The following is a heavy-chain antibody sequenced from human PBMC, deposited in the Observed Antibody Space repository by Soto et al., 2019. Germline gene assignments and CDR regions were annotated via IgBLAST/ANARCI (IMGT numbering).Heavy chain of an antibody. Sequence: QVQLVQSGAEVKKPGSSVKVSCKASGGTFSSYAISWVRQAPGQGLEWMGGIIPIFGTANYAQKFQGRVTITADESTSTAYMELSSLRSEDTAVYYCARNIVVVVAATSHWFDPWGQETLVTVSS. D-gene: IGHD2-15*01. CDR1: GGTFSSYA. CDR2: IIPIFGTA. J-gene: IGHJ5*02. CDR3: ARNIVVVVAATSHWFDP. V-gene: IGHV1-69*12.